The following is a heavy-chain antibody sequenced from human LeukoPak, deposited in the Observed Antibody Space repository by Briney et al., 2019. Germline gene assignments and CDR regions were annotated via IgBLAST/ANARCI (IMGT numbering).Heavy chain of an antibody. Sequence: PGGSLRLSCAASGFTFDDYAMHWVRQAPGKGLEWVSGISWNSGSIGYADSVKGRFTISRDNAKNSLYLQMNSLRAEDTALYYCAKDKVPAYHYYMDVWGKGTTVTVSS. V-gene: IGHV3-9*01. CDR3: AKDKVPAYHYYMDV. CDR2: ISWNSGSI. CDR1: GFTFDDYA. D-gene: IGHD2-2*01. J-gene: IGHJ6*03.